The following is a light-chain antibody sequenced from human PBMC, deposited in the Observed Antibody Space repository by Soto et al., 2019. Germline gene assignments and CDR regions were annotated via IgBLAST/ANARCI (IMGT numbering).Light chain of an antibody. CDR2: DVS. CDR1: QTTNNW. V-gene: IGKV1-5*01. Sequence: DIQMTQSPSTLSASVRETVTITCRASQTTNNWLAWYQHKPGKAPELLIYDVSALESGVPSRFSGSGSGTEFTLTISSLQPDDFATYYCQQSRTFGQGTKLEIK. CDR3: QQSRT. J-gene: IGKJ2*01.